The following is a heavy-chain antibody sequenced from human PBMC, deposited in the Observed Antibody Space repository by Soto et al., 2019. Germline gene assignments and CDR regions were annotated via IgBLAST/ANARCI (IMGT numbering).Heavy chain of an antibody. J-gene: IGHJ1*01. Sequence: QITLKESGPTLVKPTQTLTLTCTFSGFSLSTSGVGVGWIRQPPGKALEWLALIYWDDDKRYSPSLKSRLTINKDTSKKQVVLTMTNMDPVDTATYYCAHRGYYYDSSGYYSSAEYFQHWGQGTLVTVSS. V-gene: IGHV2-5*02. CDR3: AHRGYYYDSSGYYSSAEYFQH. D-gene: IGHD3-22*01. CDR2: IYWDDDK. CDR1: GFSLSTSGVG.